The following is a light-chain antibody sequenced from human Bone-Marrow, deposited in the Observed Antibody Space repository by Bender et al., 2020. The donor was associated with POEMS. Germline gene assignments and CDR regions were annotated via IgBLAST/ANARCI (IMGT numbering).Light chain of an antibody. V-gene: IGLV3-21*02. J-gene: IGLJ2*01. CDR1: KIESVT. CDR3: QVWAGWSDQTVV. CDR2: DDT. Sequence: SYVLTQPPSVSVAPGQTARISCGGDKIESVTVHWYQQKPGQAPVLVVYDDTSRPPGIPERFSGSTSDNPATLTIRAVEAGDEADYYCQVWAGWSDQTVVFGGGTKLTVL.